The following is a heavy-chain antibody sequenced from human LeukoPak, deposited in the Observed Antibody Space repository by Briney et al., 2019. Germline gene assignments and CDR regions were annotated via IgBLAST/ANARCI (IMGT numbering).Heavy chain of an antibody. V-gene: IGHV3-48*02. CDR1: GFTFSSYS. Sequence: GGSLRLSCAASGFTFSSYSMNWVRQAPGKGLEWISYISAPSSAIHYADSVKGRFTISRDNAKNSLYLQMNSLRDEDTAVYYCARVSFDYWGQGSLLTVSS. CDR3: ARVSFDY. J-gene: IGHJ4*02. CDR2: ISAPSSAI.